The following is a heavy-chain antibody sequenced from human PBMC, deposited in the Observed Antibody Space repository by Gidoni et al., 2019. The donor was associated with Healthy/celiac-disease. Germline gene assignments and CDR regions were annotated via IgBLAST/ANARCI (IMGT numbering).Heavy chain of an antibody. CDR1: GFTFSSYG. V-gene: IGHV3-33*01. CDR3: ARGAGYCSGGSCYSSAEYFQH. D-gene: IGHD2-15*01. Sequence: QVQLVESGGGVVQPGRSLRLSCAASGFTFSSYGMHWARQAPGKGLEWVAFIWYDGSNKYYADSVKGRFTISRDNSKNTLYLQMNSLRAEDTAVYYCARGAGYCSGGSCYSSAEYFQHWGQGTLVTVFS. CDR2: IWYDGSNK. J-gene: IGHJ1*01.